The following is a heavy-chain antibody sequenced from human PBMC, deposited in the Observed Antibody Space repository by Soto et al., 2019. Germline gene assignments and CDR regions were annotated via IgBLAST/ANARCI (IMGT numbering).Heavy chain of an antibody. CDR3: ARDIFGHVDAFDL. Sequence: VAAVKVSCKACGYIFSSFYINWVRQAPGQGLEWMGWTSGYSGNSKYAQKFQGRVTMTTDTSTNTGYMEMRSPTSDDTAVYYCARDIFGHVDAFDLWGQGTMVTVSS. V-gene: IGHV1-18*01. CDR1: GYIFSSFY. J-gene: IGHJ3*01. D-gene: IGHD3-3*02. CDR2: TSGYSGNS.